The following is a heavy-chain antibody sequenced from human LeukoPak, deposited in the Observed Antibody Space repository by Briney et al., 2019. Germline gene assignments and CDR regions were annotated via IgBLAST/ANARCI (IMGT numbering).Heavy chain of an antibody. Sequence: GESLKISCKGSGYSFTSYWIGWVRQMPGKGLEWMGIIYPGDSDTRYNPSFQGQVTISADKSISTAYLQWSSLKASDTAMYYCARSPYYYDSGGYYLYYFDYWGQGTLVTVSS. CDR3: ARSPYYYDSGGYYLYYFDY. CDR2: IYPGDSDT. J-gene: IGHJ4*02. CDR1: GYSFTSYW. D-gene: IGHD3-22*01. V-gene: IGHV5-51*01.